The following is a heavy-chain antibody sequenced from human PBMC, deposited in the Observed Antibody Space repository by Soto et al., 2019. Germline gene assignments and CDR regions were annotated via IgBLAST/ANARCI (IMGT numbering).Heavy chain of an antibody. J-gene: IGHJ6*02. D-gene: IGHD3-16*01. CDR1: GASVSSGNHY. Sequence: QVQLQESGPGLVKASETLSLTCTVSGASVSSGNHYWAWIRQPPGKGLEWIGYIYYSGTTNYNPSRKSQITFSVDPSTNQFSLKLTSVTAADTAVYYCARDGRWSYGHASDFYYGLDVWGLGTTFTVSS. CDR2: IYYSGTT. CDR3: ARDGRWSYGHASDFYYGLDV. V-gene: IGHV4-61*01.